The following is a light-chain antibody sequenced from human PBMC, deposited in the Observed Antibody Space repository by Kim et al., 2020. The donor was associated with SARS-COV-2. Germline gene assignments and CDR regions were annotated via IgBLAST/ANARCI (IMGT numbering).Light chain of an antibody. Sequence: SLSLGERATHSCRASQSVSGSYLAWYQQKPGQAPRLLIYGASSRATGIPDRFSGSGSATDLTLTISRLEPEDFAVYYCQQYGSSYTFGQGTKLEI. V-gene: IGKV3-20*01. CDR1: QSVSGSY. J-gene: IGKJ2*01. CDR2: GAS. CDR3: QQYGSSYT.